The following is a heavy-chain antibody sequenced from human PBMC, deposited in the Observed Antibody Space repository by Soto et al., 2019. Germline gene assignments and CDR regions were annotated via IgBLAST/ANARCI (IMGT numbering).Heavy chain of an antibody. CDR1: GFTSSSYW. D-gene: IGHD3-22*01. V-gene: IGHV3-74*01. CDR2: ISNDGSST. J-gene: IGHJ3*02. CDR3: ARDTYYYDSSDHFSADAFDI. Sequence: GGSLRLSCAASGFTSSSYWIHWVRQAPGKGLVWVSRISNDGSSTNYADSVKGRFTISRDNAKNTVYLQMNSLRAEDTAVYYCARDTYYYDSSDHFSADAFDIWGQGTMVTV.